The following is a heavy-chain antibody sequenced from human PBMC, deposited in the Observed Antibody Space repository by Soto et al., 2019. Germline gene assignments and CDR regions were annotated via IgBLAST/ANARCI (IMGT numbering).Heavy chain of an antibody. Sequence: QVQLQQWGAGLLKPSETLSLNCAVNGGSLSGYYWSWIRQPPGKGLEWIGEVKDGGHTNYSPSLRGRVTISSDTSNNRFSLRLNSVTAADTGVYYCARGQEGVVATHWDQGSLVTVSS. CDR2: VKDGGHT. D-gene: IGHD5-12*01. CDR3: ARGQEGVVATH. V-gene: IGHV4-34*01. J-gene: IGHJ4*02. CDR1: GGSLSGYY.